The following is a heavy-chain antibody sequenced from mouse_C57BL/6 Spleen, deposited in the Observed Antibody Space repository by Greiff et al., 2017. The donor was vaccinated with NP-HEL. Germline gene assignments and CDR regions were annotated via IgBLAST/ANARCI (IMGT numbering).Heavy chain of an antibody. Sequence: EVHLVESGGGLVKPGGSLKLSCAASGFTFSDYGMHWVRQAPEQGLEWVAYISSGSSTIYYADTVKGRFTISRDNANNTLFLQMTSLRSEDTAMYYGARGDYYGSSYRAWFAYWGQGTLVTVSA. CDR1: GFTFSDYG. J-gene: IGHJ3*01. CDR3: ARGDYYGSSYRAWFAY. CDR2: ISSGSSTI. V-gene: IGHV5-17*01. D-gene: IGHD1-1*01.